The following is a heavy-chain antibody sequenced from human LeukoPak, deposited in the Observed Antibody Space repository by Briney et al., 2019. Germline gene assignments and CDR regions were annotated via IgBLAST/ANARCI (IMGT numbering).Heavy chain of an antibody. V-gene: IGHV3-53*01. Sequence: GGSLRLSCEGSGFSVSTNYMNWVRQAPGKGLEWVSILYSGGSTYYADSVKGRFTVSIDSSKNTLYLHMNSLRAEDTAVYYCARVGDHYHWYLDVWGRGTLVTASS. CDR1: GFSVSTNY. J-gene: IGHJ2*01. CDR2: LYSGGST. CDR3: ARVGDHYHWYLDV. D-gene: IGHD3-10*01.